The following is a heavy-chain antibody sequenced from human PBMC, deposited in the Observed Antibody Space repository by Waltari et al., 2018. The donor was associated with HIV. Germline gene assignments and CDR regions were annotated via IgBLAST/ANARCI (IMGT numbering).Heavy chain of an antibody. Sequence: KLQQSGPRLVNPSETLTLTCSVSGDSINSRTYYWGWICQSPGKGQEYLGSVYYSGSSYHNPSLHSRLTWSADTAKNQLSLRLISVTATDTGVYYCARQYAWFDILTGSPPTYFFDSWGPGTLVTVSS. CDR1: GDSINSRTYY. D-gene: IGHD3-9*01. CDR3: ARQYAWFDILTGSPPTYFFDS. CDR2: VYYSGSS. V-gene: IGHV4-39*01. J-gene: IGHJ4*02.